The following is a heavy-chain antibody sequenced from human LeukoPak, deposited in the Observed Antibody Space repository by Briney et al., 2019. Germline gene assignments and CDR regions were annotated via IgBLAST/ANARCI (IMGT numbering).Heavy chain of an antibody. V-gene: IGHV4-59*12. J-gene: IGHJ3*02. CDR2: ISYSGST. CDR3: ATSPDRYYYDSSGYPPSFDI. CDR1: GGSINSYY. D-gene: IGHD3-22*01. Sequence: SETLSLTCTVSGGSINSYYWSWIRQPPGKGLEWIGYISYSGSTNYSPSLKSRVTISVDTSKNQFSLKLSSVTAADTAVYYCATSPDRYYYDSSGYPPSFDIWGQGTMVTVSS.